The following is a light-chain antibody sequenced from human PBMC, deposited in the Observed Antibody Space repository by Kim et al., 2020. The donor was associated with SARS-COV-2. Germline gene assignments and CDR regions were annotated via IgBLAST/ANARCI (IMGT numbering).Light chain of an antibody. CDR2: DAS. V-gene: IGKV1-5*01. CDR1: QSISRW. Sequence: AAVGDRVPITCRASQSISRWSAWYQQKPGKAPKLLIFDASSLESGVPSRFSGSGSGTEFTLTISSLQPDDLATYYCQQYNSYPYTFGQGTKLEI. J-gene: IGKJ2*01. CDR3: QQYNSYPYT.